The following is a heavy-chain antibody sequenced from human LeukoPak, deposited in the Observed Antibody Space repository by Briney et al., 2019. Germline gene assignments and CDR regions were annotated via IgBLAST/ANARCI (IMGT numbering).Heavy chain of an antibody. CDR3: ARARGGSIAAKDY. CDR2: INPNSGGT. Sequence: ASVKVSCKASGYTFTGYYMHWVRQAPGQGLEWMGWINPNSGGTNYAQKFQGRDTMTRDTSISTAYMELSRLRSDDTAVYYCARARGGSIAAKDYWGQGTLVTVSS. CDR1: GYTFTGYY. D-gene: IGHD6-13*01. V-gene: IGHV1-2*02. J-gene: IGHJ4*02.